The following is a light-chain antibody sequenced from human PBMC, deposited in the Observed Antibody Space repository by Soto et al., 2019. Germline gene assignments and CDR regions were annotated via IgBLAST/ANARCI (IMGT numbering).Light chain of an antibody. Sequence: DLQMTQSPSTLSASVGAGVTITCRASPGITNYLAWYQQKPGKAPKPLIYTASTLQSGVPSRFSGSGAGAEFTLTITGLQPEDFATYFCQQFHTYPWTFGQGTKVDIK. CDR1: PGITNY. J-gene: IGKJ1*01. V-gene: IGKV1-9*01. CDR3: QQFHTYPWT. CDR2: TAS.